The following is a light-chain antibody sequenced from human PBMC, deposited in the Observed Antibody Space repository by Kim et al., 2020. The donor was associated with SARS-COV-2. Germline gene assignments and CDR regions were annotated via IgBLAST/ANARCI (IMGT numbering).Light chain of an antibody. CDR2: EVT. J-gene: IGLJ1*01. Sequence: GQSVTITCTGTSSDIGEYDFVSWYQQRPGQVPKLVIYEVTKRPSGVPDRFSGSKSGNTASLTVSGLQSEDEAQYYCCAYAGLSTLVFGTGTKVTVL. CDR1: SSDIGEYDF. V-gene: IGLV2-8*01. CDR3: CAYAGLSTLV.